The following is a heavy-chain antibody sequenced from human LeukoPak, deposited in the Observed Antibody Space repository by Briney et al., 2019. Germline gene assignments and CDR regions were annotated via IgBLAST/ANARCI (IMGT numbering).Heavy chain of an antibody. CDR3: AREGYYYYYMDV. CDR1: GYTFTGYY. J-gene: IGHJ6*03. V-gene: IGHV1-2*06. CDR2: INPNSGGT. Sequence: VASVKVSCKASGYTFTGYYMHWVRQAPGQGLEWMGRINPNSGGTNYAQKFQGRVTMTRDTSISTAYMELSRLRSDDTAVYYCAREGYYYYYMDVWGKGTTVTVSS.